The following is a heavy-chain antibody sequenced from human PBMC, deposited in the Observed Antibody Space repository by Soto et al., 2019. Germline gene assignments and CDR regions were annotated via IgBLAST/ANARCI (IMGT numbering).Heavy chain of an antibody. V-gene: IGHV3-30*18. D-gene: IGHD6-19*01. Sequence: QVQLVESGGGVVQPGRSLRVSCEASGFTFSTYGMHWVRQASGKGLEWVAVISYDGNNKYYADSVQGRFTISRDNSKNTLSLQMNSLRDDDTAVYYCAKDGDSRGWFQGWGQGALVTVSS. CDR1: GFTFSTYG. J-gene: IGHJ4*02. CDR2: ISYDGNNK. CDR3: AKDGDSRGWFQG.